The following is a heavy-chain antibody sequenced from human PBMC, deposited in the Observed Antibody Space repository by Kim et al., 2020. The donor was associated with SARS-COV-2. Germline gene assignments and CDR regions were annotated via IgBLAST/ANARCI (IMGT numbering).Heavy chain of an antibody. D-gene: IGHD6-6*01. CDR2: T. CDR3: ARGSSSNFFDY. V-gene: IGHV4-59*09. J-gene: IGHJ4*02. Sequence: THHNPSLMSRATIVVDTCKNPISLKLRSVTAADTAVYYCARGSSSNFFDYWGQGTLVTVSS.